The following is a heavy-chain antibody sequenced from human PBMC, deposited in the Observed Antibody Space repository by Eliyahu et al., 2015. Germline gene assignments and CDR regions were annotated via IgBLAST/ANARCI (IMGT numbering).Heavy chain of an antibody. CDR3: AKDTPRSNFRYDFWSGYYKGVY. Sequence: EVQLLESGGGLVQPGGSLRLSCAASGFTFSSYAMXWVRQAPGKGLEWVSAISGSGGSTYYADSVKGRFTISRDNSKNTLYLQMNSLRAEDTAVYYCAKDTPRSNFRYDFWSGYYKGVYWGQGTLVTVSS. J-gene: IGHJ4*02. CDR2: ISGSGGST. D-gene: IGHD3-3*01. V-gene: IGHV3-23*01. CDR1: GFTFSSYA.